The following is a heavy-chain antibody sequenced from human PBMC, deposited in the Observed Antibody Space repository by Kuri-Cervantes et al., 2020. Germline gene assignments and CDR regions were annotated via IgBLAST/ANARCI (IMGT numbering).Heavy chain of an antibody. V-gene: IGHV1-2*02. CDR1: GYTFTSYG. CDR2: INPNSGGT. J-gene: IGHJ6*02. D-gene: IGHD6-13*01. Sequence: ASVKVSCKASGYTFTSYGISWVRQAPGQGLEWMGWINPNSGGTNYAQKFQGRVTMTRDTSISTAYMELSRLRSDDTAVYYCASKTYSSSWWGTVDYYYGMDVWGQGTTVTVSS. CDR3: ASKTYSSSWWGTVDYYYGMDV.